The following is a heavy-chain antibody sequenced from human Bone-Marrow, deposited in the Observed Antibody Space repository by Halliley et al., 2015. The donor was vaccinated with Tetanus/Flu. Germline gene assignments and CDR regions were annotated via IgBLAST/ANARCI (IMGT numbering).Heavy chain of an antibody. J-gene: IGHJ4*02. Sequence: PEDGETIYPQKFQGRLTMTEDTSSDNAYMELSSLRSEDTAVYFCATLLSTVVRGVTVNLFYFDIWGQGTLVTVSS. D-gene: IGHD3-10*01. CDR3: ATLLSTVVRGVTVNLFYFDI. CDR2: PEDGET. V-gene: IGHV1-24*01.